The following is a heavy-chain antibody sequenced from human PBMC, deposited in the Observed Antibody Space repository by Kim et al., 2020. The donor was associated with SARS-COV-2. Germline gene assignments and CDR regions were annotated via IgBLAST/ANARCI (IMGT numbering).Heavy chain of an antibody. CDR1: GFTFSNAW. V-gene: IGHV3-15*01. J-gene: IGHJ4*02. Sequence: GGSLRLSCAASGFTFSNAWMSWVRQAPGKGLEWVGRIKSKTDGGTTDYAAPVKGRFTISRDDSKNTLYLQMNSLKTEDTAVYYCTTWVYYGSGKLEDYWGQGTLVTVSS. D-gene: IGHD3-10*01. CDR2: IKSKTDGGTT. CDR3: TTWVYYGSGKLEDY.